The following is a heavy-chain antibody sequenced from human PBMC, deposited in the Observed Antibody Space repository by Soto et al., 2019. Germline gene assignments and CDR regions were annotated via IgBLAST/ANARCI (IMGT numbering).Heavy chain of an antibody. D-gene: IGHD1-26*01. CDR3: ARPVGATGPDAFDI. Sequence: GASVKVSCKASGGTFSSYAISWVRQAPGQGLEWMGGIIPIFGTANYAQKFQGRVTITADESTSTAYMELSSLRSEDTAVYYCARPVGATGPDAFDIWGQGTMVTVS. J-gene: IGHJ3*02. CDR2: IIPIFGTA. V-gene: IGHV1-69*13. CDR1: GGTFSSYA.